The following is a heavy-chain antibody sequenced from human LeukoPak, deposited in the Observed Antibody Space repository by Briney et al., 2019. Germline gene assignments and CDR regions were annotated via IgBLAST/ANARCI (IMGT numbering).Heavy chain of an antibody. CDR3: ARHIQWLSSYYFDY. CDR1: GDSSRSRSYC. D-gene: IGHD6-19*01. Sequence: PSETLSLTCTVSGDSSRSRSYCWGWIRQPPGRGLEWIGSIYNSGSTYYSPSLKSRVTMSVDTSTHQFSLELSSVTAADTAVYYCARHIQWLSSYYFDYWGPGILVTVSS. V-gene: IGHV4-39*01. CDR2: IYNSGST. J-gene: IGHJ4*02.